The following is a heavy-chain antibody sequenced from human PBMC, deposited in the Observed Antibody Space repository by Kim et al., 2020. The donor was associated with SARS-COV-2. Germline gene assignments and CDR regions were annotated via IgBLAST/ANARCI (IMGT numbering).Heavy chain of an antibody. D-gene: IGHD2-2*01. Sequence: ASVKVSCKASGYTFTSYGISWVRQAPGQGLEWMGWISAYNGNTNYAQKLQGRVTMTTDTSTSTAYMELRSLRSDDTAVYYCARDLGDVIVVPAAIPPTGPMDVWGQGTTVTFSS. V-gene: IGHV1-18*01. CDR1: GYTFTSYG. CDR2: ISAYNGNT. J-gene: IGHJ6*02. CDR3: ARDLGDVIVVPAAIPPTGPMDV.